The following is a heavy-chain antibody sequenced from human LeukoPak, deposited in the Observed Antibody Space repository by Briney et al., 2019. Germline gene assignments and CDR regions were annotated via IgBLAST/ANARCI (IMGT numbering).Heavy chain of an antibody. Sequence: ASVKVSCKVSGYTLTELSMHWVRQAPGKGLEWMGGFDPEDGETIYAQKFQGRVTMTEDTSTDTAYMELSSLRSEDTAAYYCATPSRYCSSTSCLDYWGQGTLVTVSS. J-gene: IGHJ4*02. V-gene: IGHV1-24*01. CDR1: GYTLTELS. CDR2: FDPEDGET. D-gene: IGHD2-2*01. CDR3: ATPSRYCSSTSCLDY.